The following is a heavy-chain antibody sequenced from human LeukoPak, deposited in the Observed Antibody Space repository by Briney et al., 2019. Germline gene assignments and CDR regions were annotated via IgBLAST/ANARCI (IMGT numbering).Heavy chain of an antibody. CDR1: GFTVRNNY. V-gene: IGHV3-53*01. CDR3: ARDVATISNWFDP. Sequence: GGSLRLSCDPFGFTVRNNYLSWVRQAPGKGLEWVSLIYNDDRTYYADLVKGRFTISRDNSKNTLYLQMNSLRAEDTAVYFCARDVATISNWFDPWGQGTLVTVSS. D-gene: IGHD5-24*01. CDR2: IYNDDRT. J-gene: IGHJ5*02.